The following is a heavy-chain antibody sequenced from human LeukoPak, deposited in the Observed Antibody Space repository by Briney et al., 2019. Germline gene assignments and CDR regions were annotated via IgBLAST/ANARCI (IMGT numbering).Heavy chain of an antibody. CDR3: ERDQVGALV. CDR1: AFTFSSYW. Sequence: GGSLRLSCAASAFTFSSYWMHRVRQAPGKGLVWVSRINSDGSSTSYADSVKGRFTISRDNAKNTLYLQMNSLRAEDTAVSYCERDQVGALVRGQGTTVSVSS. V-gene: IGHV3-74*01. J-gene: IGHJ6*02. CDR2: INSDGSST. D-gene: IGHD1-26*01.